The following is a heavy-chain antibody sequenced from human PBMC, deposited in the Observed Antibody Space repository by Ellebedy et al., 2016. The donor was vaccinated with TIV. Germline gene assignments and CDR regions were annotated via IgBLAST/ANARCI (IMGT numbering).Heavy chain of an antibody. CDR1: GFTFSSFG. Sequence: GESLKISCEASGFTFSSFGMHWVRQAPGKGLEWVADIWYDGSTQYSADSVKGRFTISRDNSKNTLFLQMNGLRAEDTAVYYCARDRAGIKVAAYFDYWGQGTLVTVSS. V-gene: IGHV3-33*01. CDR3: ARDRAGIKVAAYFDY. CDR2: IWYDGSTQ. D-gene: IGHD6-19*01. J-gene: IGHJ4*02.